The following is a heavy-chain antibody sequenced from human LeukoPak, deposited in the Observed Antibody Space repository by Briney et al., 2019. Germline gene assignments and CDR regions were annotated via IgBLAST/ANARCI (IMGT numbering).Heavy chain of an antibody. CDR1: GFTFSNAW. V-gene: IGHV3-15*01. CDR2: IKTKTDGATT. D-gene: IGHD6-19*01. CDR3: TTGSSGWPGTDIY. J-gene: IGHJ4*02. Sequence: GGSLRLSCAASGFTFSNAWMSWVRQAPGKGLEWVGRIKTKTDGATTDYAAPVKGRFTISRDDSKNTLYLQMNRLKAEDTAVYYCTTGSSGWPGTDIYWGQGTLVTVSS.